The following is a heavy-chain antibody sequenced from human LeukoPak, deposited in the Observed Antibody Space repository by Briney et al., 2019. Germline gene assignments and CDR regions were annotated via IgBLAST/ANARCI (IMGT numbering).Heavy chain of an antibody. CDR2: INSDGSST. V-gene: IGHV3-74*01. D-gene: IGHD6-13*01. CDR1: GFTFSSYW. Sequence: GGSLRLSCAASGFTFSSYWMHWVRQAPGKGLVWVSRINSDGSSTSYADSVKGRFTISRDNAKNTLYLQMNSLRAEDTAVYYCARVSSSSWWALDYWGQGTLVTVSS. CDR3: ARVSSSSWWALDY. J-gene: IGHJ4*02.